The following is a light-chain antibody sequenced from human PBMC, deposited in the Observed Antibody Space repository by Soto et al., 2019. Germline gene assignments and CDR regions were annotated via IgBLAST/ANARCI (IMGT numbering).Light chain of an antibody. CDR2: QVS. CDR3: SLKTSSATWV. V-gene: IGLV2-18*01. CDR1: RSDVGNYDL. Sequence: QSVLTQPPSVSGSPGQSVTISCNGTRSDVGNYDLVSWYQQPPGTAPKLLIYQVSNRPSGVPDRFSGSKSGNTASLTISGLQAEDEADYYCSLKTSSATWVFGGGPKLTVL. J-gene: IGLJ3*02.